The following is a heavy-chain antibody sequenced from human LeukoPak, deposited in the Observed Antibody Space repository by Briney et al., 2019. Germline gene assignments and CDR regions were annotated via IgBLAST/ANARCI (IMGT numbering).Heavy chain of an antibody. CDR1: GFTFSTYW. D-gene: IGHD3-16*01. CDR2: IKQDGTEK. V-gene: IGHV3-7*01. Sequence: GGSLRLSCAASGFTFSTYWMTWVRQAPGKGLEWVAKIKQDGTEKYYVDSVKGRFTVSRDNAKNSLYLQMNSLRAEDTAVYYCARYRGSGGQRLDYWGQGTLVTVSS. CDR3: ARYRGSGGQRLDY. J-gene: IGHJ4*02.